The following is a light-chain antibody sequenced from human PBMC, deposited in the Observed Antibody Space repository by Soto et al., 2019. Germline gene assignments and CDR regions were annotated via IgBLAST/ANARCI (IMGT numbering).Light chain of an antibody. Sequence: EVVLTQSPAILSLSPGERATLSCRASQSVSDYLAWYQQKPGQAPRLLMYETSKRATGIPARFSGSGSGTDFTLTISSLEPEDFAVYYCQHRNRWLRTFGQGTKLEIK. J-gene: IGKJ2*01. CDR3: QHRNRWLRT. CDR1: QSVSDY. V-gene: IGKV3-11*01. CDR2: ETS.